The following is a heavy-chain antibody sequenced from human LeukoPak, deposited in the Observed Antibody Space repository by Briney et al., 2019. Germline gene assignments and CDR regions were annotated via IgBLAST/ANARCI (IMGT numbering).Heavy chain of an antibody. CDR2: IYHSGST. D-gene: IGHD3-16*02. Sequence: SETLSLTCTVSGYSISSGYYWGWIRQPPGKGLEWIGSIYHSGSTYYNPSLKSRVTISVDTSKNQFSLKLSSVTAADTAVYYCASGIYDYVWGSYRFDYWGQGTLVTVSS. CDR1: GYSISSGYY. J-gene: IGHJ4*02. V-gene: IGHV4-38-2*02. CDR3: ASGIYDYVWGSYRFDY.